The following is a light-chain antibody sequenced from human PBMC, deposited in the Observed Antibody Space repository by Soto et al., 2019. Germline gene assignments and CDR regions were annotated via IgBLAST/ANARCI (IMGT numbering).Light chain of an antibody. CDR2: GAS. CDR3: QQYGTSPLT. J-gene: IGKJ4*01. Sequence: EIVLTQSPGTLSLSPGERATLSCRASQSVSSTYLAWYQQKPGQAPRLLIYGASSRATGIPDRFSGSGSGTDFALTISRREPEDFAVYYCQQYGTSPLTFGGGPKVEIK. CDR1: QSVSSTY. V-gene: IGKV3-20*01.